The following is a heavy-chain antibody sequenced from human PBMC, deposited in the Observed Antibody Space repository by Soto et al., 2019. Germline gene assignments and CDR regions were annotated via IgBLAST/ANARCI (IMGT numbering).Heavy chain of an antibody. CDR1: GYTFTSYA. J-gene: IGHJ4*02. V-gene: IGHV1-3*01. D-gene: IGHD3-9*01. CDR3: AREGILTGYSD. Sequence: QVQLVQSGAEVKKPGASVKVSCKASGYTFTSYAIHWVRQAPGQRLEWMGWINAGNGNTKYSQKFQGRVTITRDTSASTAYMELSSLRSEDTAVYYCAREGILTGYSDWGQGTLVTVSS. CDR2: INAGNGNT.